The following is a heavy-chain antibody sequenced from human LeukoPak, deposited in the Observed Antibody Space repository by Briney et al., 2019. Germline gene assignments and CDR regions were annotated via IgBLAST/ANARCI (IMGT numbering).Heavy chain of an antibody. CDR2: INPNTGAT. J-gene: IGHJ4*02. CDR1: GYTFTGYY. CDR3: ARDRVGSGWPRPYYFEF. Sequence: ASVKVSCKPSGYTFTGYYLHWVRQAPGQGPEWMGWINPNTGATMYAQNFQGRVTMTRDTSVSTGYMELRSLTSDDSAVYYCARDRVGSGWPRPYYFEFWGQGTLVTVSP. D-gene: IGHD6-19*01. V-gene: IGHV1-2*02.